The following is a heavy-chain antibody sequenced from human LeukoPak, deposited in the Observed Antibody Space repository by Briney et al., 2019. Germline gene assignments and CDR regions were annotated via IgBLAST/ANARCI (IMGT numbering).Heavy chain of an antibody. CDR2: IYSGGSR. V-gene: IGHV3-53*01. CDR3: ARAPYYYDSSGYYFPTGYYGMGV. Sequence: AGGSLRLSCAASGFTVSSNYMSWVRQAPGKGLEWVSVIYSGGSRYYGDSVKGRFTISRDNSKNTLYLQMNSLRAEDTAVYYCARAPYYYDSSGYYFPTGYYGMGVWGQGTTVTVSS. J-gene: IGHJ6*02. D-gene: IGHD3-22*01. CDR1: GFTVSSNY.